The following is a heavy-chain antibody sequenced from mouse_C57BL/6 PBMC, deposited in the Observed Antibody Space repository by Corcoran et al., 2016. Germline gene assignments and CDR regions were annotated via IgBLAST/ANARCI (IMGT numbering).Heavy chain of an antibody. Sequence: EVQLQQSGPELVKPGASVKISCKASGYTFTDYYMNWVKQSHGKSLEWIGDINPNNGGTSYNQKFKGKATLTVDKSSSTAYMELRSLTSEDSAVYYCASICLRRYYAMDYWGQGTSVTVSS. J-gene: IGHJ4*01. D-gene: IGHD1-3*01. CDR3: ASICLRRYYAMDY. V-gene: IGHV1-26*01. CDR1: GYTFTDYY. CDR2: INPNNGGT.